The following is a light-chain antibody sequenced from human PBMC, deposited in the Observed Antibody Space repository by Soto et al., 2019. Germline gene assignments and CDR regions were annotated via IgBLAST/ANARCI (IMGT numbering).Light chain of an antibody. V-gene: IGLV1-40*01. Sequence: QSVLTQPPSVSGAPGQGVTLSCTGSISNIGAGYGVHWYQQLPGRAPKLLVYDNTKRHSGVPDRFSGSKSGTSASLAITRLQADDEADYYCQSYDSSLSGVVFGGGTKLTVL. J-gene: IGLJ2*01. CDR3: QSYDSSLSGVV. CDR1: ISNIGAGYG. CDR2: DNT.